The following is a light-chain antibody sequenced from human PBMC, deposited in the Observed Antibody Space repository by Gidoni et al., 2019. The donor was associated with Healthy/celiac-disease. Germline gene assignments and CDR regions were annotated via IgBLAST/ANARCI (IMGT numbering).Light chain of an antibody. CDR3: QQANSFPH. V-gene: IGKV1D-12*01. CDR1: QSISSW. Sequence: DIQMTQSPSSVSASVGDRVTITCRASQSISSWLAWYQQKPGKAPKLLIYAASSLQSGVPSRFSGSGSGTDFTLTISSLQPEDFATYYCQQANSFPHFXPXTKVDIK. CDR2: AAS. J-gene: IGKJ3*01.